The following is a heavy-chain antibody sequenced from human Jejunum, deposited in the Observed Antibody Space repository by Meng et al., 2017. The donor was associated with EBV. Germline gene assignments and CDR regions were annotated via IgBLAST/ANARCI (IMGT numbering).Heavy chain of an antibody. J-gene: IGHJ4*02. CDR1: GYIFTDYY. Sequence: QGQLVQSVPEVKKPGASVKVSCKASGYIFTDYYTHWVRQAPGQGLEWVGRMNSNSGSTNYAQKFQGRVTMTRDTSISTAYMDLSGLRSDDTAVYYCARATLSGYHDRFFDYWGQGTLVTVSS. CDR3: ARATLSGYHDRFFDY. CDR2: MNSNSGST. V-gene: IGHV1-2*06. D-gene: IGHD3-9*01.